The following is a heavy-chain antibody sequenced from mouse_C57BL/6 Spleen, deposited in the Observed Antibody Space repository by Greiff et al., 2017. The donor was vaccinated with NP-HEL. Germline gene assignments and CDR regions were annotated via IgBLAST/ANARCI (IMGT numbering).Heavy chain of an antibody. CDR1: GFTFSDYG. Sequence: EVQRVESGGGLVKPGGSLKLSCAASGFTFSDYGMHWVRQAPEKGLEWVAYISSGSSTIYYADTVKGRFTISRDNAKNTLFLQMTSLRSEDTAMYYCARRSNYEWAMDYWGQGTSVTVSS. J-gene: IGHJ4*01. V-gene: IGHV5-17*01. CDR3: ARRSNYEWAMDY. D-gene: IGHD2-5*01. CDR2: ISSGSSTI.